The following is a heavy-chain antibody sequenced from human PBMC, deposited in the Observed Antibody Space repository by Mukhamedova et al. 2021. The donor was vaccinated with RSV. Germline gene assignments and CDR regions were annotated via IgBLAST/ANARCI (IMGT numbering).Heavy chain of an antibody. Sequence: GTSDYAPPVKGRFTISRDDSRNMLYLQMSSLKTEDTALYYCTTDHGEKAFDIWGQGTMVTVSS. CDR3: TTDHGEKAFDI. J-gene: IGHJ3*02. D-gene: IGHD4-17*01. CDR2: GTS. V-gene: IGHV3-15*01.